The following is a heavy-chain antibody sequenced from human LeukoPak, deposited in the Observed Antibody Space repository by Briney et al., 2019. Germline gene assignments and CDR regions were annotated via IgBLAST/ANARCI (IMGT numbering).Heavy chain of an antibody. Sequence: SQTLSLTCTVSGGSISSGTYYWSWLRQPAGKGLVWTGHIFTSGSTNYNPSLKSRVTISVDTSKNQFSLKLTAVTAADTAVYYCARNTYYYHSGTYLDYWGQGILVTVSS. V-gene: IGHV4-61*09. CDR3: ARNTYYYHSGTYLDY. J-gene: IGHJ4*02. CDR2: IFTSGST. D-gene: IGHD3-10*01. CDR1: GGSISSGTYY.